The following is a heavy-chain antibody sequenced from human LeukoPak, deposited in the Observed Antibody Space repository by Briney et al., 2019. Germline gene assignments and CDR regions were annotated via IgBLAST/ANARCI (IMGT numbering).Heavy chain of an antibody. CDR3: AKGLDRITMIVVVAASDY. V-gene: IGHV3-23*01. J-gene: IGHJ4*02. D-gene: IGHD3-22*01. CDR2: ISGSGGST. Sequence: PGGSLRLSCAASGFIFSDQNMNWVRQAPGKGLEWVSAISGSGGSTYYADSVKGRFTISRDNSKNTLYLQMNSLRAEDTAVYYCAKGLDRITMIVVVAASDYWGQGTLVTVSS. CDR1: GFIFSDQN.